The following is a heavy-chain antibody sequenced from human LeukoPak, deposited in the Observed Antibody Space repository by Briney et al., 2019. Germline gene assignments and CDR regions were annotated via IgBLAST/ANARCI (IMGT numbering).Heavy chain of an antibody. CDR1: GYTFTGYY. CDR2: XXXXSGGT. Sequence: GASVKVSCKASGYTFTGYYMHWVRQAPGQGLXXXXXXXXXSGGTNYAQKFQGRVTMTRDTSISTAYMELSRLRFDDTAVYYCARYYYDSSGYYSVLFDYWGQGTLVTVSS. CDR3: ARYYYDSSGYYSVLFDY. V-gene: IGHV1-2*02. D-gene: IGHD3-22*01. J-gene: IGHJ4*02.